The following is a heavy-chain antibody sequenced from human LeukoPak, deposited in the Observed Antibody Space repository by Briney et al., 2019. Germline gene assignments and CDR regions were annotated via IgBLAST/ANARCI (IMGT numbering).Heavy chain of an antibody. D-gene: IGHD4-17*01. CDR1: GYSISSGYY. CDR2: IYHSGST. CDR3: ARHLPTVTTSFFFDY. J-gene: IGHJ4*02. V-gene: IGHV4-38-2*02. Sequence: SETLSLTCTVSGYSISSGYYWGWIRQPLGKGLEWIGSIYHSGSTYYNPSLKSRVTTSVDTSKNQFSLKLSSVTAADTAVYYCARHLPTVTTSFFFDYWGQGTLVTVSS.